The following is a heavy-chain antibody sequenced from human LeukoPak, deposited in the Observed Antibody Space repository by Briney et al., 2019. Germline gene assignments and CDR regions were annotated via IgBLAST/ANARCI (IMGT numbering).Heavy chain of an antibody. D-gene: IGHD3-22*01. V-gene: IGHV1-18*01. CDR2: INGYNGNT. Sequence: ASVKVSCKASGYTFTSYGIGWVRQAPGQGLEWMGWINGYNGNTNYAQKLQGRVTMTTDTSTSTAYMELRSLRSDDTAVYYCAREYYYDSSGHYYYYYAMDVWGQGTTVTVSS. CDR1: GYTFTSYG. CDR3: AREYYYDSSGHYYYYYAMDV. J-gene: IGHJ6*02.